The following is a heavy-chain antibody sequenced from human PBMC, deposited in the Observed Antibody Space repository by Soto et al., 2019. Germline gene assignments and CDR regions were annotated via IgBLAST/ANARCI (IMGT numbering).Heavy chain of an antibody. CDR2: IYHSGST. D-gene: IGHD3-22*01. CDR3: ARAGNWDYYDSSGYYSSRYYYYYGMDV. CDR1: GGSISSGGYS. J-gene: IGHJ6*02. Sequence: ASETLSLTCAVSGGSISSGGYSWSWIRQPPGKGLEWIGYIYHSGSTYYNPSLKSRVTISVDRSKNQFSLKLSSVTAADTAVYYCARAGNWDYYDSSGYYSSRYYYYYGMDVWGQGTTVTVSS. V-gene: IGHV4-30-2*01.